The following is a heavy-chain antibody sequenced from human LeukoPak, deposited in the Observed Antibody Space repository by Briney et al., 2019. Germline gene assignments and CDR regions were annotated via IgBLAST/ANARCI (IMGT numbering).Heavy chain of an antibody. Sequence: GGSLRLSCAASGFTFSSYEMNWVRQAPGKGLEWVSYISTTSSTIYYADSVKGRFTMSRDNAKNSLYLQMDSLRDEDTAVYYCARGKEKWLDHFDYWGQGSLVTVSS. CDR3: ARGKEKWLDHFDY. V-gene: IGHV3-48*03. D-gene: IGHD6-19*01. CDR1: GFTFSSYE. J-gene: IGHJ4*02. CDR2: ISTTSSTI.